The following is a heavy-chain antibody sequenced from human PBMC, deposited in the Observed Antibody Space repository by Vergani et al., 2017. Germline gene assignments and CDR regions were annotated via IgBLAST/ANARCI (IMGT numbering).Heavy chain of an antibody. CDR3: AMTGYSSGLAGR. CDR2: IDPSDSYT. J-gene: IGHJ4*02. CDR1: GYSFTSYW. D-gene: IGHD6-19*01. Sequence: EVQLVPSGAEVKKPGASLRISCKGSGYSFTSYWISWVRQMPGKGLEWMGRIDPSDSYTNYSPSFQGHVTISADKSISTAYLQWSSLKASDTAMYYCAMTGYSSGLAGRWGQGTLVTVSS. V-gene: IGHV5-10-1*03.